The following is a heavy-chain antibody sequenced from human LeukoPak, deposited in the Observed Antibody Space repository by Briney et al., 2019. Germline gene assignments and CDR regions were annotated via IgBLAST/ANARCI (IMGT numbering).Heavy chain of an antibody. CDR3: ATTVNSGTGDY. D-gene: IGHD4-17*01. CDR2: IYSGGST. Sequence: GGSLRLSCAASGFTVSSNYMSWVRQAPGKGLEWVSVIYSGGSTYYADSVKGRFTISRDNSKNTLYLQMNSLRAEDTAVYYCATTVNSGTGDYWGQGTLVTVSS. V-gene: IGHV3-53*01. J-gene: IGHJ4*02. CDR1: GFTVSSNY.